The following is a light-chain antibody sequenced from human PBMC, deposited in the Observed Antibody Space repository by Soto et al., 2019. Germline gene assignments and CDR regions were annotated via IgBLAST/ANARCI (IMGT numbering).Light chain of an antibody. CDR3: QHYAMSPPFT. V-gene: IGKV3-20*01. J-gene: IGKJ3*01. Sequence: EIVLTQSPCTLSFSPLERATLSCRASQTVSSSYLAWYQQKAGQAPRLLIYGASGRATGIPDRFSGSGSGTDFTLTISGLEPEDFAVYYCQHYAMSPPFTFGPGTKVDIK. CDR2: GAS. CDR1: QTVSSSY.